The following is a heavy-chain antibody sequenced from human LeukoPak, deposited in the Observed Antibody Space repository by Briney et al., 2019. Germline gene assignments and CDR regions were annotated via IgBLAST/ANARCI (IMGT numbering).Heavy chain of an antibody. D-gene: IGHD1-26*01. V-gene: IGHV4-39*07. J-gene: IGHJ4*02. CDR1: GGSLSSSSYY. CDR3: ARYSVNYSFDS. CDR2: IYYSGST. Sequence: SETLSLTCTVSGGSLSSSSYYWGWIRQPPGEGLEWIGSIYYSGSTDYNPSLKSRVTISVDTSKNQFSLKLMSVTAADTAVYYCARYSVNYSFDSWGQGILVTVSS.